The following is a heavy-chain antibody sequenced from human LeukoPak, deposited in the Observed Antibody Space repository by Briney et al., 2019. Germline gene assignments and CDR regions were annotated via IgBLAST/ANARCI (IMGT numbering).Heavy chain of an antibody. CDR1: GFTFSSYS. V-gene: IGHV3-23*01. Sequence: PGGSLSLSCAASGFTFSSYSMNWVRQAPGKGLEGVAGVSHTGARTYYADSVKGRFTISRDSSKKTVYLQMSGLSAEDTAVYYCAKDYGNESSRFNYWGQGTLVTVSS. J-gene: IGHJ4*02. CDR2: VSHTGART. CDR3: AKDYGNESSRFNY. D-gene: IGHD3-22*01.